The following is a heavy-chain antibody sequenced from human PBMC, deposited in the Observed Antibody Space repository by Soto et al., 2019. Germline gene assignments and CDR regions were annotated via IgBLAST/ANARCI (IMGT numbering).Heavy chain of an antibody. D-gene: IGHD6-13*01. V-gene: IGHV3-21*01. Sequence: GWLRRACSLSGFTFSTYTLNWVRQAAGHGLEWVASINGRSNYLYYSDSVKGRFTISRDNAKNSLHLQMNSPRAEDTAVYYCTRDASRDSSARGWFDPWGPGTLVTVSS. J-gene: IGHJ5*02. CDR1: GFTFSTYT. CDR3: TRDASRDSSARGWFDP. CDR2: INGRSNYL.